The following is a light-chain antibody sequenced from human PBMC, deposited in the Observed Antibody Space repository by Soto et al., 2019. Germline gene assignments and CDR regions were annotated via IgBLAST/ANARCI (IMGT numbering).Light chain of an antibody. CDR2: KAS. V-gene: IGKV1-5*03. J-gene: IGKJ2*03. CDR3: QQYKSLYS. CDR1: QSLSTW. Sequence: DIQMTQSPSTLSASVGDRVTITCRASQSLSTWLAWYQQKPGKAPKLLIYKASSLESGVPSRFSGSGSGTEFTLTISSLHPEDFATYYCQQYKSLYSFGQGTKLEIK.